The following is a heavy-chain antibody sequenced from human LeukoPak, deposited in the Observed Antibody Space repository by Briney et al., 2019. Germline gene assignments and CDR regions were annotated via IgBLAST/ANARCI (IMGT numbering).Heavy chain of an antibody. Sequence: GKSLKISCRASGYSFTTYEIGWVRQMPGKGLEWMGIIFPGDSDTRYSPSFQGQVTISADKSISTAYLQWSSLKASDTAMYYCARRYSGYGDYWGQGTLVTVSS. D-gene: IGHD5-12*01. CDR1: GYSFTTYE. CDR3: ARRYSGYGDY. V-gene: IGHV5-51*01. CDR2: IFPGDSDT. J-gene: IGHJ4*02.